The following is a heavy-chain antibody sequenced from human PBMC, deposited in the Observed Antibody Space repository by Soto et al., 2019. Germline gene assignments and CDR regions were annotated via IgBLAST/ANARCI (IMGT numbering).Heavy chain of an antibody. CDR2: IYYSGSA. J-gene: IGHJ5*02. V-gene: IGHV4-30-4*01. CDR1: GGSIRVDDYY. CDR3: AGLRYTRIGSDPSARGNHWFDP. D-gene: IGHD5-18*01. Sequence: PSETLSLTCTVSGGSIRVDDYYWSWIRQPPGKGLEWIGYIYYSGSAYYNPSLERRVTMSVDTSKAQFSLKLSSVTAADTAIYFCAGLRYTRIGSDPSARGNHWFDPWGQGTLVTVSS.